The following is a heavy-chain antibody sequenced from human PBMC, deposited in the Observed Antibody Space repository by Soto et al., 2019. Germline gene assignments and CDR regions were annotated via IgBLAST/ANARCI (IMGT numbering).Heavy chain of an antibody. V-gene: IGHV3-48*03. CDR2: SSRSGNTI. CDR1: GFTFSSYE. J-gene: IGHJ6*02. CDR3: ASQGGYYYYYGMDV. Sequence: GGSLRLSCAASGFTFSSYEMNWVRQAPGKGLEWLSYSSRSGNTIYYADSVKGRFTVSRDNAKNSLYLQMNGLRADDTAVYYCASQGGYYYYYGMDVWGQGTTVTVSS.